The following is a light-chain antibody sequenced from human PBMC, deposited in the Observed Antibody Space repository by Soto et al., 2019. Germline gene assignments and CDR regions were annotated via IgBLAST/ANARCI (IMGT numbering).Light chain of an antibody. Sequence: QLVLTQPPSASASLGASVKLTCTLSSGHNSYAIAWHQQQPEKGPRYLMKLNSDGSHSKGDGIPDRFSGSSSGAERYLTISRLQSEDEADYCGQTWSTDIRVFGGGTKLTVL. J-gene: IGLJ3*02. V-gene: IGLV4-69*01. CDR2: LNSDGSH. CDR3: QTWSTDIRV. CDR1: SGHNSYA.